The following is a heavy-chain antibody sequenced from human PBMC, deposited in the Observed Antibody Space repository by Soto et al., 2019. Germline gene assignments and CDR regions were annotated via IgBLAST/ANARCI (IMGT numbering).Heavy chain of an antibody. J-gene: IGHJ6*02. Sequence: QVQLVESGGGVVQPGRSLRLSCAASGFTFSSYGMHWVRQAPGKGLEWVAVISYDGSNKYYADSVNGRFTISRDNSKNTLYLQMNSLRAEDTAVYYCANTLRQQLVLKGGWPPYDGMDVWGQGTTVTVSS. D-gene: IGHD6-13*01. CDR1: GFTFSSYG. V-gene: IGHV3-30*18. CDR3: ANTLRQQLVLKGGWPPYDGMDV. CDR2: ISYDGSNK.